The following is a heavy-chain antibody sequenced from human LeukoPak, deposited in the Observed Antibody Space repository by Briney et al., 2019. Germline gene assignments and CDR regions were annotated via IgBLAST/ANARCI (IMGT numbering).Heavy chain of an antibody. J-gene: IGHJ6*04. Sequence: SETLSLTCAVYSGSFSGYYWSWIRQPPGKGLEWIGEINHNGSTNYNPSLKSRVTISLDTSKSHFSLKLSSVTAADTAVYYCARVLKGSPGRHKYGMDVWGKGTTVTVSS. D-gene: IGHD3-10*01. CDR1: SGSFSGYY. CDR3: ARVLKGSPGRHKYGMDV. V-gene: IGHV4-34*01. CDR2: INHNGST.